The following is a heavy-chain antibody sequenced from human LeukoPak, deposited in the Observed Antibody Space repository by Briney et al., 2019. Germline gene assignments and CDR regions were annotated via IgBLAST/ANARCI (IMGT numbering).Heavy chain of an antibody. D-gene: IGHD6-13*01. CDR3: ARRVGAAADFDY. CDR1: GYSFTSYW. CDR2: IDPSDSYT. V-gene: IGHV5-10-1*01. J-gene: IGHJ4*02. Sequence: GESLRISCKGSGYSFTSYWITWVRQMPGKGLGWMGRIDPSDSYTKYRPSFQGHVTISSDKSISTAYLQWSSLKASDTAMYYCARRVGAAADFDYWGQGTLVTVSS.